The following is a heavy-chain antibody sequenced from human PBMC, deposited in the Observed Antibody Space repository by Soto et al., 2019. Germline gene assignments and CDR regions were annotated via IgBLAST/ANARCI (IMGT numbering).Heavy chain of an antibody. J-gene: IGHJ6*02. CDR3: ARSYYDILTGYYGGGYYYYGMDV. Sequence: QVQLVQSGAEVKKPGSSVKVSCKASGGTFSSYAISWVRQAPGQGLEWMGGIIPICGTANYAQKFQGRVTITADESTSTAYMELSSLRSEDTAVYYCARSYYDILTGYYGGGYYYYGMDVWGQGTTVTVSS. V-gene: IGHV1-69*01. D-gene: IGHD3-9*01. CDR2: IIPICGTA. CDR1: GGTFSSYA.